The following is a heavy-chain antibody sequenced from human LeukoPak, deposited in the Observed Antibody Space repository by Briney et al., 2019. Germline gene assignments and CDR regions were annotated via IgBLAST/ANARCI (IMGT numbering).Heavy chain of an antibody. CDR3: ARGYYMDV. V-gene: IGHV4-34*01. CDR2: INHSGST. CDR1: GGSFSGYY. Sequence: SEALSLTCAVYGGSFSGYYWSWIRQPPGKGLEWIGEINHSGSTNYNPSLKSRVTISVDTSKNQFSLKLSSVTAADTAVYYCARGYYMDVWGKGTTVTVSS. J-gene: IGHJ6*03.